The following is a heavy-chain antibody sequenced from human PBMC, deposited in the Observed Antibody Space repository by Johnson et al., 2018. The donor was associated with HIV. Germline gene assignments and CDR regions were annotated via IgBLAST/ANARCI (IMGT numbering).Heavy chain of an antibody. CDR1: GFTFSSYA. D-gene: IGHD2-2*01. J-gene: IGHJ3*02. Sequence: QVQLVESGGGVVQPGRSLRLSCAASGFTFSSYAMHWVRQAPGKGLEWVAVISYDGSNKYYADSVKGRFTISRDNSKNTLYLQMNSLRAEDTAVDYCASISLCAFDIWGQGTLVTVSS. CDR2: ISYDGSNK. V-gene: IGHV3-30*04. CDR3: ASISLCAFDI.